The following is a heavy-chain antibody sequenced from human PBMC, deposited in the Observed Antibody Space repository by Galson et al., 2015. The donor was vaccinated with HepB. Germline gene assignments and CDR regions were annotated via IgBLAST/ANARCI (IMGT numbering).Heavy chain of an antibody. Sequence: SLRLSCAASGFTFRSYSMNWVRQAPGKGLEWVSSISPNDDYIYYAETLRGRFSISRDNARNSLYLQMNSLRAEDTAVYYCARGGLQKQRNDYFDLWDRGTLVTVSS. CDR2: ISPNDDYI. V-gene: IGHV3-21*01. J-gene: IGHJ4*02. CDR3: ARGGLQKQRNDYFDL. CDR1: GFTFRSYS. D-gene: IGHD3-10*01.